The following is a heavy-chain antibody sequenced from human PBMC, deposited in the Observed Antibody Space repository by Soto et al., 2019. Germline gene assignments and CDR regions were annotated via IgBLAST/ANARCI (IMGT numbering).Heavy chain of an antibody. D-gene: IGHD4-17*01. V-gene: IGHV4-39*07. J-gene: IGHJ6*03. CDR2: FFPRGST. CDR3: ARVPEQTTVRGFGDMDA. CDR1: GGSISSRSHY. Sequence: SETLSLTCTVSGGSISSRSHYWGWIRQSPGKHLEWIGSFFPRGSTHHNPSLETRVTISIDTSKNQLSLKLSSVTAADTAVYFCARVPEQTTVRGFGDMDALGKGTTLTVSS.